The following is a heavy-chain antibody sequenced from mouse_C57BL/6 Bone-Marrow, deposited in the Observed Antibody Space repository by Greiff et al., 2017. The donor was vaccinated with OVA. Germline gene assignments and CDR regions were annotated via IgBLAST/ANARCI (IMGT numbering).Heavy chain of an antibody. CDR1: GYTFTSYW. D-gene: IGHD1-1*01. CDR2: IDPSDSYT. Sequence: VKLQQPGAELVMPGASVKLSCKASGYTFTSYWMHWVKQRPGQGLEWIGEIDPSDSYTNYNQKFKGKSTLTVDKSSSTAYMQLSSLTSEDSAVYYCASADYYYGSIYRYFDVWGTGTTVTVSS. J-gene: IGHJ1*03. CDR3: ASADYYYGSIYRYFDV. V-gene: IGHV1-69*01.